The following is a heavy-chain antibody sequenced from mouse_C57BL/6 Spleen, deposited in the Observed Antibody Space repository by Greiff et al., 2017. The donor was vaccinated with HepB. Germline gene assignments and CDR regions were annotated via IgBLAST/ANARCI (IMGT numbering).Heavy chain of an antibody. Sequence: EVHLVESGGGLVKPGGSLKLSCAASGFTFSDYGMHWVRQAPEKGLEWVAYISSGSSTIYYADTVKGRFTISRDNAKNTLFLQMTSLRSEDTAMYYCASLDYYGSSPWYFDVWGTGTTVTVSS. CDR1: GFTFSDYG. J-gene: IGHJ1*03. CDR3: ASLDYYGSSPWYFDV. V-gene: IGHV5-17*01. D-gene: IGHD1-1*01. CDR2: ISSGSSTI.